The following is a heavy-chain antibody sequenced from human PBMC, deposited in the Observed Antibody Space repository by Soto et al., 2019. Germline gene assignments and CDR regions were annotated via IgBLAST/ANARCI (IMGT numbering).Heavy chain of an antibody. D-gene: IGHD4-17*01. CDR3: AREEDYGYRYINYGLDV. CDR1: GFTFNIYA. Sequence: SLRVSCAASGFTFNIYAWHWVRQAPGNGLEWVAVISFDGTKKDYSDSVKGRFTISRDNFKNTLYLQMNNLRVEDAALYFCAREEDYGYRYINYGLDVWGQGTTVTGSS. V-gene: IGHV3-30-3*01. CDR2: ISFDGTKK. J-gene: IGHJ6*02.